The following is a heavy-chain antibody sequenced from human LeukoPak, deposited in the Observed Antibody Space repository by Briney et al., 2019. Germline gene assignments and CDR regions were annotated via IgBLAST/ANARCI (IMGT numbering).Heavy chain of an antibody. CDR2: FSYSGST. Sequence: KSSETLSLTCTVSGGSISNYYWSWIRQPPGKGLEWIGYFSYSGSTNSNPSLKSRVTISVDTSKNQFSLRLNSVTAADTAVYYCARHPYTAMAHFDYWGQGTLVIVSS. J-gene: IGHJ4*02. CDR3: ARHPYTAMAHFDY. CDR1: GGSISNYY. V-gene: IGHV4-59*08. D-gene: IGHD5-18*01.